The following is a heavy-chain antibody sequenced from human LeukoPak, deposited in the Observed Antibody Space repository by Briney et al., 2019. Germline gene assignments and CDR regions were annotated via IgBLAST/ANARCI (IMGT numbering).Heavy chain of an antibody. J-gene: IGHJ4*02. Sequence: PGGSLRLSCAASGFIFSDYYMSWIRQAPGKGLEWVSYISSSGSTMYYADSVKGRFTISRDNAKNSLYLQMNSLRAEDMALYYCAKDIFEYSSSSTAFDYWGQGTLVTVSS. CDR3: AKDIFEYSSSSTAFDY. V-gene: IGHV3-11*01. D-gene: IGHD6-6*01. CDR1: GFIFSDYY. CDR2: ISSSGSTM.